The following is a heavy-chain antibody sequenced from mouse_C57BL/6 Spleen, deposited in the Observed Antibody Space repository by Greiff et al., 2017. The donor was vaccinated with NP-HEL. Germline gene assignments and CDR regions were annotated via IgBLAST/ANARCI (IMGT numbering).Heavy chain of an antibody. D-gene: IGHD6-2*01. CDR1: GFTFSSYA. J-gene: IGHJ4*01. Sequence: EVQRVESGGGLVKPGGSLKLSCAASGFTFSSYAMSWVRQTPEKRLEWVATISDGGSYTYYPDNVKGRFTISRDNAKNNLYLQMSHLKSEDTAMYYCARGPSGSLYAMDYWGQGTSVTVSS. CDR3: ARGPSGSLYAMDY. CDR2: ISDGGSYT. V-gene: IGHV5-4*01.